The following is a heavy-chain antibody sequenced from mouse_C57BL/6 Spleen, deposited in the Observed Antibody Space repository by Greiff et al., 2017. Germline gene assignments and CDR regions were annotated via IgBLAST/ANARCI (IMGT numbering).Heavy chain of an antibody. D-gene: IGHD3-2*02. V-gene: IGHV1-64*01. J-gene: IGHJ3*01. CDR2: IHPNSGST. CDR1: GYTFTSYW. Sequence: QVQLQQPGAELVKPGASVKLSCKASGYTFTSYWMHWVKQRPGQGLEWIGMIHPNSGSTNYNEKFKSKATLTVDKSSSTAYMQLSSLTSEDSAVYYCARWGDSSTWFAYWGQGTLVTVSA. CDR3: ARWGDSSTWFAY.